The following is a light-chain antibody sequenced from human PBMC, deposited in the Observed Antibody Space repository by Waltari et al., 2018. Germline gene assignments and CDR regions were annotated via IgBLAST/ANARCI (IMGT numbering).Light chain of an antibody. Sequence: EIVLTQSPGTLSSSLGERATITCRASQSVSETLAWYQQKAGQAPRLLIYGASSRATGIPDRFSGSGSGTDFSLTISRLEPEDFAAYYCQHYVRLPATFGQGTKVEI. CDR1: QSVSET. V-gene: IGKV3-20*01. CDR2: GAS. CDR3: QHYVRLPAT. J-gene: IGKJ1*01.